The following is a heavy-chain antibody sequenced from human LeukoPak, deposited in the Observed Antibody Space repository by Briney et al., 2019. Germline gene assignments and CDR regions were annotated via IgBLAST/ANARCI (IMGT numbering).Heavy chain of an antibody. CDR1: GFTFSSYA. J-gene: IGHJ4*02. CDR3: AKDSARKSIVGSTTRGVNDY. D-gene: IGHD1-26*01. Sequence: PGGSLRLSCAASGFTFSSYAMSWVRQAPGKGLEWVSAISGSGGSTYYADSVKGRFTISRDNSKNTLYLQMNSLRAEDTAVYYCAKDSARKSIVGSTTRGVNDYWGQGTLVTVSS. V-gene: IGHV3-23*01. CDR2: ISGSGGST.